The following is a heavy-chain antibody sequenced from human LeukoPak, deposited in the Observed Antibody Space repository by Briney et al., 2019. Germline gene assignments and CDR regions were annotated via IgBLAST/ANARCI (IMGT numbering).Heavy chain of an antibody. CDR3: AGGQQLGSSEDAFDI. CDR2: ISSSGSTI. CDR1: GFTFSSYE. J-gene: IGHJ3*02. Sequence: GGSLRLSCAASGFTFSSYEMYWVRQAPGKGLEWVSYISSSGSTIYYADSVKGRFTISRDNAKNSLYLQMNSLRAEDTAVYYCAGGQQLGSSEDAFDIWGQGTMVTVSS. V-gene: IGHV3-48*03. D-gene: IGHD6-13*01.